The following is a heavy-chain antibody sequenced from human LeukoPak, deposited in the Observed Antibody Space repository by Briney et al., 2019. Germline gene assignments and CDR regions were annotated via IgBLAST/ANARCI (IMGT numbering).Heavy chain of an antibody. D-gene: IGHD1-14*01. CDR3: SKDRWVPES. CDR1: GFTFSSYA. Sequence: GGSLRLSCAASGFTFSSYAMNWVRQPPGKGLEWVSTISGGGDRTYYADSVKGRLTISRGNSKNTLYLQMNSLRAEDTAKYYCSKDRWVPESRGQGTLVTVSS. V-gene: IGHV3-23*01. J-gene: IGHJ4*02. CDR2: ISGGGDRT.